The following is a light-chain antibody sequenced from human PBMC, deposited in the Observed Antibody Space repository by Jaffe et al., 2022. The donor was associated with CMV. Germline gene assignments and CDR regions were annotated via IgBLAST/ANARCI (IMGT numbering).Light chain of an antibody. J-gene: IGLJ1*01. CDR2: NVS. V-gene: IGLV2-14*03. CDR1: SSDVGVYNY. Sequence: QSALTQPASVSGSPGQSITISCTGTSSDVGVYNYVSWYQQDPGKAPKLMIYNVSNRPSGVSNRFSGSKSGNTASLTISGLQAEDEADYYCASYTTSTSYVFGTGTKVTVL. CDR3: ASYTTSTSYV.